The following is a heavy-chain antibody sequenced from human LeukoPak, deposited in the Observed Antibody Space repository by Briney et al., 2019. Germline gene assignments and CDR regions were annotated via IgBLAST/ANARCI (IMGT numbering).Heavy chain of an antibody. J-gene: IGHJ4*02. CDR1: GFTFSNYG. CDR2: ISFDGRNK. CDR3: ARDYYDSSGYYTN. Sequence: PGTSLRLSCEASGFTFSNYGMHWVRQAPGKGLERVAVISFDGRNKYYADSVKGRFTISRDSSKNTLYLQMNSLRAEDTAVYYCARDYYDSSGYYTNWGQGTLVTVSS. V-gene: IGHV3-30*03. D-gene: IGHD3-22*01.